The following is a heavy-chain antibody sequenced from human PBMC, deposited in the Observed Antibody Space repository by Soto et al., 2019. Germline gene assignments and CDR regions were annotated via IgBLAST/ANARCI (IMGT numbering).Heavy chain of an antibody. V-gene: IGHV4-34*01. D-gene: IGHD3-10*02. J-gene: IGHJ4*02. Sequence: QVQLQQWGAGLLKPSETLSLTCAVYGGSFSGYYWSWIRQPPGKGLEWIGEINHSGRTNYNPSRKSRVTISVDTSKNHFSLKLSSVTAADTAVYYCARGGLSMFEYKTPPGYWGQGTLVTVSS. CDR2: INHSGRT. CDR1: GGSFSGYY. CDR3: ARGGLSMFEYKTPPGY.